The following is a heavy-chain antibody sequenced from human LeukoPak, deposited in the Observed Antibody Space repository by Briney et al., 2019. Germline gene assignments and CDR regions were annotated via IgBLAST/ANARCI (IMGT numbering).Heavy chain of an antibody. CDR1: GFTFDDYA. CDR3: AKDIVPRPPPERYFDWLGLYGGMDV. D-gene: IGHD3-9*01. J-gene: IGHJ6*04. CDR2: ISWDGGST. V-gene: IGHV3-43D*04. Sequence: PGGSLRLSCAASGFTFDDYAMHWVRQAPGKGLEWVSLISWDGGSTYYADSVKGRFTISRDNSKNSLYLQMNSLRAEDTALYYCAKDIVPRPPPERYFDWLGLYGGMDVWGKGTTVTVSS.